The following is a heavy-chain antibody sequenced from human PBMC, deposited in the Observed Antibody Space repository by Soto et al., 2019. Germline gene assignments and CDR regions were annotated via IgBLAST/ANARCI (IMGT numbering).Heavy chain of an antibody. CDR3: DSSGDSMYPDY. V-gene: IGHV3-30-3*01. CDR1: GFTFSTFA. Sequence: HPGGSLRLSCAASGFTFSTFALHWVRQAPGEGLEWVALISHDGRIEKYADSVKGRFTISRDNSKNTLYMQMDSLRLEDTGVYYYDSSGDSMYPDYWGQGTLVTVSS. CDR2: ISHDGRIE. D-gene: IGHD3-22*01. J-gene: IGHJ4*02.